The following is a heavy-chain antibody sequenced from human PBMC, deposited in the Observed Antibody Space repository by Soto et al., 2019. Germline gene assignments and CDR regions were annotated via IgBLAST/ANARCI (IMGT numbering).Heavy chain of an antibody. D-gene: IGHD4-17*01. Sequence: EVQLVESGGGLVKPGGSLRLSCAASGFTFSNAWMSWVRQAPGKGLEWVGRIKSKTDGGTTDYAAPVKGRFTISRDDSKNTLYLQMNSLKTEDTAVYYCTTDHDYGDYAFWHWGQGTLVTVSS. CDR2: IKSKTDGGTT. CDR1: GFTFSNAW. CDR3: TTDHDYGDYAFWH. V-gene: IGHV3-15*01. J-gene: IGHJ1*01.